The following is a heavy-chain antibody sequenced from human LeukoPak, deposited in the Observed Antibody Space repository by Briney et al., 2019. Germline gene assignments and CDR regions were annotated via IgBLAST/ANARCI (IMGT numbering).Heavy chain of an antibody. CDR1: GYTFTGYY. D-gene: IGHD2-15*01. CDR2: INPNSGGT. CDR3: ARALGYCSGGSCYELFDY. J-gene: IGHJ4*02. V-gene: IGHV1-2*02. Sequence: ASVKVSCKASGYTFTGYYMHWVRQAPGQGLEWMGWINPNSGGTNYAQKFQGRVTMTRDTSISTAYMELSRLRSDDTAVYYCARALGYCSGGSCYELFDYWGQGTLVTVPS.